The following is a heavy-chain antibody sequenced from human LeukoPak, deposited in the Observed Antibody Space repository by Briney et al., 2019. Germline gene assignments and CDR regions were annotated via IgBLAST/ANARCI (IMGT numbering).Heavy chain of an antibody. D-gene: IGHD2-2*01. CDR3: GRGFVLVPAAIPDY. CDR1: GFTFSNYW. CDR2: INTDGSST. J-gene: IGHJ4*02. Sequence: SGGSLRLSCAASGFTFSNYWMHWVRQAPGKGLVWVSRINTDGSSTTYADSVKGRFTISRDNAKNTLYLQMNSLRAEDTAVYYCGRGFVLVPAAIPDYWGPGTLVTVSS. V-gene: IGHV3-74*01.